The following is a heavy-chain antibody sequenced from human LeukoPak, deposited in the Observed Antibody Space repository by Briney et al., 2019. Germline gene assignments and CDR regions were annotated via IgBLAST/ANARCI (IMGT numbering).Heavy chain of an antibody. CDR2: INNDGSGT. D-gene: IGHD5-18*01. Sequence: GGSLRLSCAASGLTISNYLMHWVCQAPGKGLVWVSGINNDGSGTIYADSVKGRFTISRDNAKNTLYLQMNSLRAEDTALYYCALYTYVYIGGQGTLVTVSS. CDR3: ALYTYVYI. J-gene: IGHJ4*02. CDR1: GLTISNYL. V-gene: IGHV3-74*01.